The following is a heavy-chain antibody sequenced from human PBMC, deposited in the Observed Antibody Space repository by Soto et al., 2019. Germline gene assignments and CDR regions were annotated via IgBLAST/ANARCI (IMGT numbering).Heavy chain of an antibody. D-gene: IGHD1-1*01. Sequence: GGSLRLSCAASGFTFGSYWMSWVRQAPGKGLEWLATIKMDASEKKYVDSVKGRFTMSRDNAKNSLYLQMDSLRAEDTAVYFCARLTEAVTTFVYWGQGTPVTVSS. V-gene: IGHV3-7*01. CDR2: IKMDASEK. CDR1: GFTFGSYW. J-gene: IGHJ4*02. CDR3: ARLTEAVTTFVY.